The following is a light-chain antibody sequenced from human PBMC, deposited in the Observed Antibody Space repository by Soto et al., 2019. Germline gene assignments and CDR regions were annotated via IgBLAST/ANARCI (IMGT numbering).Light chain of an antibody. Sequence: EIVLTQSPATLSLSPGERATLSCRASQSVSSYLAWYQQKPGQAPSLLIYGASTRATGIPARFSGSGSGTEFTLTISSLQSEDFAVDDCQQYNNWRTFGQGTKVDIK. V-gene: IGKV3-15*01. J-gene: IGKJ1*01. CDR2: GAS. CDR3: QQYNNWRT. CDR1: QSVSSY.